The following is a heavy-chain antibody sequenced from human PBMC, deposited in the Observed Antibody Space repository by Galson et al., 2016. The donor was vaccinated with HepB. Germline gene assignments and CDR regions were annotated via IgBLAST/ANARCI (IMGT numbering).Heavy chain of an antibody. V-gene: IGHV3-74*01. J-gene: IGHJ4*02. CDR3: ARINEQDDY. CDR2: ISSDGSYT. Sequence: SLRLSCAASGFNFRDYWMHWVRQAPGKGLVWVSHISSDGSYTSYADSVKGRFTISRDNAKNMLYLQMNSLRAEDTAVYYCARINEQDDYWGQGTLVTVSS. D-gene: IGHD1/OR15-1a*01. CDR1: GFNFRDYW.